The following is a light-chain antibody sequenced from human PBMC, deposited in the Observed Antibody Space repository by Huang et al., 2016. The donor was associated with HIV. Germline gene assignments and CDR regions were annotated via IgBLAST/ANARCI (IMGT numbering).Light chain of an antibody. CDR1: QDISTF. V-gene: IGKV1-8*01. Sequence: AIQMTQSPSSLSASPGDRITIACRASQDISTFLAWYQHKPGRPPKLLIHTASLLQSEVPSRFNATGSETDFTLTVTCLQSEDFASYYCQQYYSHSTFGPETKV. CDR2: TAS. J-gene: IGKJ3*01. CDR3: QQYYSHST.